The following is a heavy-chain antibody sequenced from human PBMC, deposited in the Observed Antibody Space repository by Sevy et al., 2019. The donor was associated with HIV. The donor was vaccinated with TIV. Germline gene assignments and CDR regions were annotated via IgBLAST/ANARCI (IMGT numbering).Heavy chain of an antibody. CDR2: ISHRGST. J-gene: IGHJ6*02. CDR3: ARGGIMATTEYGMDV. V-gene: IGHV4-34*01. CDR1: GGSTSGYY. D-gene: IGHD1-1*01. Sequence: SETLSLTRAVSGGSTSGYYWAWIRQPPGKGLEWIGEISHRGSTQYNPSLKSRVSISVDTSKDQISLRLTSLTAADTAVYYCARGGIMATTEYGMDVWGQGTTVTVSS.